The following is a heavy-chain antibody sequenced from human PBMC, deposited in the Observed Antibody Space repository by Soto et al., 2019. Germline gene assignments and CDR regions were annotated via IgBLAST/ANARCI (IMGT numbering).Heavy chain of an antibody. Sequence: QVQLQESGPGLVEPSQTLSLICTVSGASIISDGYYWTWIRQHPGQGLEWLGYNHYSGGATYSPSYNPSLKSRIAISVDTSKILFSLKLTSVSAADTAVYYCARVPTDDHDSIGYQPSHPWGQGTLVTVSS. J-gene: IGHJ5*02. D-gene: IGHD5-18*01. CDR1: GASIISDGYY. CDR3: ARVPTDDHDSIGYQPSHP. V-gene: IGHV4-31*03. CDR2: NHYSGGATYSP.